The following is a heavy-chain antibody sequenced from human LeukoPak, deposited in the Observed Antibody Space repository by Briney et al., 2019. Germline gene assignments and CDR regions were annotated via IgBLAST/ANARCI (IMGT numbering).Heavy chain of an antibody. Sequence: ASVKVSCKASGYTFTGYSMHWLRQAPGQGLEWMGWINPNSGGINYVQKFQGRVTMTRDTSISTAYMELSRLKSDDTAVYFCAGDRGYSYGFDFWGQGSLVTVSS. CDR2: INPNSGGI. J-gene: IGHJ4*02. D-gene: IGHD5-18*01. CDR3: AGDRGYSYGFDF. CDR1: GYTFTGYS. V-gene: IGHV1-2*02.